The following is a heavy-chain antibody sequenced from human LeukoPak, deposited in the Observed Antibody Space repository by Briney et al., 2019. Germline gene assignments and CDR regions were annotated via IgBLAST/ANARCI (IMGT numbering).Heavy chain of an antibody. J-gene: IGHJ5*02. V-gene: IGHV4-39*07. Sequence: IPSETLSLTCTVSGGSISSSRYYWGWIRQPPGKGLEWIGSIHYSGSTYYNPSLKSRDTLSVETTRNKCCRKEIAVIAADTAVYYCAGDLGGAPYNWFDPWGQGTLVTVSS. CDR1: GGSISSSRYY. CDR3: AGDLGGAPYNWFDP. D-gene: IGHD3-16*01. CDR2: IHYSGST.